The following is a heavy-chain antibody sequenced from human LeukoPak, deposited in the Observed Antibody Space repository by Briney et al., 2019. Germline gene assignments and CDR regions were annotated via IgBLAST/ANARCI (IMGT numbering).Heavy chain of an antibody. J-gene: IGHJ6*03. CDR1: GGSISSSSYY. CDR2: IYYSGST. V-gene: IGHV4-39*01. CDR3: ARVVGEIAAAGTKYYYYYYYMDV. Sequence: PSETLSLTCTVSGGSISSSSYYWGWIRQPPGKGLEWIGSIYYSGSTYYNPSLKSRVTISVDTSKNQFSLKLSSVTAADTAVYYCARVVGEIAAAGTKYYYYYYYMDVWGKGTTVTVSS. D-gene: IGHD6-13*01.